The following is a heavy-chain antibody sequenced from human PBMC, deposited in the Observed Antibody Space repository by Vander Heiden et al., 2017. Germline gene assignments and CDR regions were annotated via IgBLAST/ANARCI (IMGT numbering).Heavy chain of an antibody. CDR2: IRSKAFPGTT. Sequence: EVQLVESGGGLVKPGRSLRLSCSASAFTLGDYAMSLFRQAPGKGLEWVGFIRSKAFPGTTEYAASVKGRFTISRDNSKSIAYLQMNSLRTEDTAVYYCSRDDITGGSGVRYWGQGTLVTVSS. D-gene: IGHD1-20*01. CDR1: AFTLGDYA. J-gene: IGHJ4*02. V-gene: IGHV3-49*05. CDR3: SRDDITGGSGVRY.